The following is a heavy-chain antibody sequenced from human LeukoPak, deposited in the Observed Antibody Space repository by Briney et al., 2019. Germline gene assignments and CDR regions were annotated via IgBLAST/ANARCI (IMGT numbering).Heavy chain of an antibody. Sequence: ASVKVSCKASGYTFTSYYMHWVRQAPGQELEWIGIINPSGGSTSYAQKFQGRVTMTRDMSTSTVYMELSSLRSEDTAVYYCARENGDGYDPDNYYFDYWGQGTLVTVSS. V-gene: IGHV1-46*01. J-gene: IGHJ4*02. D-gene: IGHD5-12*01. CDR2: INPSGGST. CDR1: GYTFTSYY. CDR3: ARENGDGYDPDNYYFDY.